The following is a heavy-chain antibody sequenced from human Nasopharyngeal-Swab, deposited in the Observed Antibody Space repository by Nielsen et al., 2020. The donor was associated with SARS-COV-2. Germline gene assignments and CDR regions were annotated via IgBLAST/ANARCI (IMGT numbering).Heavy chain of an antibody. CDR2: ISSNSRYI. J-gene: IGHJ6*02. D-gene: IGHD5-18*01. CDR3: ARDGPELWSYYYYYGMDV. CDR1: GFTFSSYS. Sequence: GESLKISCAASGFTFSSYSMNWVRQAPGKGLEWVSSISSNSRYIYYADSVKGRFTISRDNAKNSLYLQMNSLRAEDTAVYYCARDGPELWSYYYYYGMDVWGQGTPVTVSS. V-gene: IGHV3-21*01.